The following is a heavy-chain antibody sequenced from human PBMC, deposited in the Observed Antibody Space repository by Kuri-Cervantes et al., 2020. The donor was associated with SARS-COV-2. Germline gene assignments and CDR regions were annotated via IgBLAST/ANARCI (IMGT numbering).Heavy chain of an antibody. CDR1: GFTFSSYA. V-gene: IGHV3-23*01. CDR3: AKKGGYSYGLGY. D-gene: IGHD5-18*01. J-gene: IGHJ4*02. CDR2: ISGSGGST. Sequence: GESLKISCAASGFTFSSYAMSWVRQAPGKGLEWVSAISGSGGSTYYADSVKGRFTISRDNSKNTLYLQMNSLRAEDTAVYYCAKKGGYSYGLGYWGQGTLVTVSS.